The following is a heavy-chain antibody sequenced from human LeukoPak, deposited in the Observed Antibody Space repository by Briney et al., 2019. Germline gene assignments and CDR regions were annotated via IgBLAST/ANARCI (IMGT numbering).Heavy chain of an antibody. CDR2: IKPDGTTK. V-gene: IGHV3-7*03. J-gene: IGHJ4*02. CDR1: GFTFSSYG. D-gene: IGHD6-13*01. CDR3: ARSIPYGTTWYGRSDY. Sequence: PGRSLRLSCAASGFTFSSYGMHWVRQAPGKRLEWVANIKPDGTTKFYVDSVKGRFTISRDNALNSLYLQMNSLRAEDTAIYYCARSIPYGTTWYGRSDYWGQGTLVTVSS.